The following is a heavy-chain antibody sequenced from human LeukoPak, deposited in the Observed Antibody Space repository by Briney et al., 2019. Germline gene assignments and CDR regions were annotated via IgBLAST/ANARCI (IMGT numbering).Heavy chain of an antibody. Sequence: GGFLRLSCAASGFTFSTYWMAWVRQAPGKGLEWVANMNQDGSETYYVDSVKGRFTISRDNARNSLYLQMSSLRVEDTAVYYCARGGEYCSGGSCYDFDYWGQGTLVTVSS. CDR1: GFTFSTYW. CDR2: MNQDGSET. CDR3: ARGGEYCSGGSCYDFDY. V-gene: IGHV3-7*01. J-gene: IGHJ4*02. D-gene: IGHD2-15*01.